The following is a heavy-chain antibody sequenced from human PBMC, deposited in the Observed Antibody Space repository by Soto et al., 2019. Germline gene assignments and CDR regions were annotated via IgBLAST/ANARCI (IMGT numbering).Heavy chain of an antibody. Sequence: GGSLRLSSAASGFTFSSYGMHWVRQAPGKGLEWVAVISYDGSNKYYADSVKGRFTISRDNSKNTLYMQMNSLRAEDTAVYYCAQDIQSPPTNYEPWRQGT. V-gene: IGHV3-30*18. D-gene: IGHD1-7*01. J-gene: IGHJ5*02. CDR2: ISYDGSNK. CDR3: AQDIQSPPTNYEP. CDR1: GFTFSSYG.